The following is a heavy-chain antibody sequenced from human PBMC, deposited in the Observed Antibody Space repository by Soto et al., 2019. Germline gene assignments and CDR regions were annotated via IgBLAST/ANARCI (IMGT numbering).Heavy chain of an antibody. CDR1: GFTFSDYY. V-gene: IGHV3-11*01. D-gene: IGHD2-2*02. CDR3: ARDRYIGVVPAAIGPFGP. J-gene: IGHJ5*02. Sequence: QVQLVESGGGLVKPGGSLRLSCAASGFTFSDYYMSWIRQAPGKGLEWVSYISSSGSTIYYADSVKGRFTISRDNAKNSLYLQMNSLRAEDTAMYYCARDRYIGVVPAAIGPFGPWGQGILVTVSS. CDR2: ISSSGSTI.